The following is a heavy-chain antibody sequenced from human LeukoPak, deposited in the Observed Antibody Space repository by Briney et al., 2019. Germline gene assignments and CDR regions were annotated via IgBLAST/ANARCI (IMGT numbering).Heavy chain of an antibody. V-gene: IGHV3-13*01. CDR3: ARGSYYDFWSGYYTPIRFFDY. D-gene: IGHD3-3*01. Sequence: GSLRLSCAASGFTFSSYDMHWVRHATGKGLEWVSAIGTAGDTYYPGSVKGRFTISRENAKNSLYLQMNSLRAEDTAVYYCARGSYYDFWSGYYTPIRFFDYWGQGTLVTVSS. J-gene: IGHJ4*02. CDR2: IGTAGDT. CDR1: GFTFSSYD.